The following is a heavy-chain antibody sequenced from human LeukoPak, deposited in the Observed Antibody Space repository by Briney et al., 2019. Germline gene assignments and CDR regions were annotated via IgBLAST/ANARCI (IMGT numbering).Heavy chain of an antibody. CDR2: ASYYVGKQ. D-gene: IGHD1-1*01. CDR1: GFTFSDYA. CDR3: GKAGNRADGAGFLCEY. Sequence: GGSLRLSRAASGFTFSDYAMSWVRQAPGKGLEWVSTASYYVGKQYHADSVRGRFTVSRDNSRNTVSLRMSSLRVEHTGIFFCGKAGNRADGAGFLCEYWGQGTLVTVSS. J-gene: IGHJ4*02. V-gene: IGHV3-23*01.